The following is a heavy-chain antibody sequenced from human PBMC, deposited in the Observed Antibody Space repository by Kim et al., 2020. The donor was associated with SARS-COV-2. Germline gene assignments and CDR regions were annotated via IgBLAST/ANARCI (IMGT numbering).Heavy chain of an antibody. CDR3: AAEGTNYGNIWDPERYYGMAV. CDR1: GFTFINSA. J-gene: IGHJ6*04. Sequence: SVKVSCKASGFTFINSAVQWVRQARGQRLEWIGWIVVVSGHTNYAQMFQERVTITRDMSTSTAYMELSSLRSEDTAVYYCAAEGTNYGNIWDPERYYGMAVWGKGNTVPVSS. CDR2: IVVVSGHT. D-gene: IGHD4-17*01. V-gene: IGHV1-58*01.